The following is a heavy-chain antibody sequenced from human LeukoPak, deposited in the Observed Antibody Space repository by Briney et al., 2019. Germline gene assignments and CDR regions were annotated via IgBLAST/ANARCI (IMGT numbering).Heavy chain of an antibody. V-gene: IGHV3-73*01. Sequence: GGSLKLSCAASGFTFSGSAMHWVRQASGKGLDWVGRIRSKANSYATAYAASVKGRFTISRDDSKNTAYLQMNSLKTEDTAVYYCTRGSYDFWSAERDYWGQGTLVTVSS. CDR3: TRGSYDFWSAERDY. CDR2: IRSKANSYAT. CDR1: GFTFSGSA. D-gene: IGHD3-3*01. J-gene: IGHJ4*02.